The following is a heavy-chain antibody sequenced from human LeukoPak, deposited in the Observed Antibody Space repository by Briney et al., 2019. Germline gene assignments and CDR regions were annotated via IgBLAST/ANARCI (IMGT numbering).Heavy chain of an antibody. J-gene: IGHJ4*02. CDR3: ATGMVPGYCSGGSCSSSGDY. CDR1: GYTLTELS. V-gene: IGHV1-24*01. CDR2: FDPEDGET. Sequence: ASVKVSCKVSGYTLTELSMHWVRQAPGKGLEWMGGFDPEDGETIYAQKFQGRVTMTEDTSTDTAYMELSSLRSKDTAVYYCATGMVPGYCSGGSCSSSGDYWGQGTLVTVSS. D-gene: IGHD2-15*01.